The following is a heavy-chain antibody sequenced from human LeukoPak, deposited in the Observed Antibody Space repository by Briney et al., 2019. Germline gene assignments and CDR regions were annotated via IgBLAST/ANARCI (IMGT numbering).Heavy chain of an antibody. D-gene: IGHD3-3*01. CDR1: GGSFSGYY. J-gene: IGHJ3*02. Sequence: ASETLSLTCAVYGGSFSGYYWSWIRQPPGKGLEWIGEINHSGSTNYNPSLKSRVTISVDTSKNQFSLKLSSVTAADTAVYYCASSYYDFWSGYYLDAFDIWGQGTMVTVSS. CDR2: INHSGST. CDR3: ASSYYDFWSGYYLDAFDI. V-gene: IGHV4-34*01.